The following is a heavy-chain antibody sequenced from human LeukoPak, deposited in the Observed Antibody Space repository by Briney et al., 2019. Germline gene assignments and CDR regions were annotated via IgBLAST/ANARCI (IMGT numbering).Heavy chain of an antibody. D-gene: IGHD6-19*01. CDR1: GFTFSSYG. Sequence: PGGSLRLSCAASGFTFSSYGMHWVRQAPGKGLEWVAVIWYGGSNKYYADSVKGRFTISRDNSKNTLYLQMNSLRAEDTAVYYCAKDAAGRGGRQWLVHEYFQHWGQGTLVTVSS. V-gene: IGHV3-30*02. CDR3: AKDAAGRGGRQWLVHEYFQH. J-gene: IGHJ1*01. CDR2: IWYGGSNK.